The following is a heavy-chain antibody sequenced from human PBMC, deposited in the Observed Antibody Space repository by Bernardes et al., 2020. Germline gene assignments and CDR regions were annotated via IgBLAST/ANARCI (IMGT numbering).Heavy chain of an antibody. V-gene: IGHV3-21*01. J-gene: IGHJ4*02. CDR3: ARDRGPITMVQGVFDY. D-gene: IGHD3-10*01. CDR1: GFTFSSYS. CDR2: ISSSSSYI. Sequence: GGSLRLSCAASGFTFSSYSMNWVRQAPGKGLEWVSSISSSSSYIYYADSVKGRFTISRDNAKNSLYLQMNSLRAEDTAVYYCARDRGPITMVQGVFDYWGQGTLVTVSS.